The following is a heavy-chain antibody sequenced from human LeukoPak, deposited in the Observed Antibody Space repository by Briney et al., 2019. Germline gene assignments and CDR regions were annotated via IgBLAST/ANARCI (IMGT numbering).Heavy chain of an antibody. D-gene: IGHD2-8*01. J-gene: IGHJ4*02. CDR1: GFTFSSYG. V-gene: IGHV3-7*01. CDR2: IKQDGNEK. Sequence: GGSLRLSCAASGFTFSSYGMNWVRQAPGKGLEWVASIKQDGNEKYYVDSVKGRFTISRDNTKYSLYLQMNSLRAEDTAVYYCARDGVAPGLYFDYWGQGNLVTVSS. CDR3: ARDGVAPGLYFDY.